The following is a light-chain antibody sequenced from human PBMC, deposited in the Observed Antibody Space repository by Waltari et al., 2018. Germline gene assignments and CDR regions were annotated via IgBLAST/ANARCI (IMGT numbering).Light chain of an antibody. J-gene: IGKJ1*01. CDR2: EAS. CDR3: QHYNRFSQT. V-gene: IGKV1-5*03. Sequence: DIQMTQSPSTLSAYVGDRVTITCRASQSIGYWLAWYQQKARKAPKLLISEASNLASGVPPRFSGSGAGTEFTLTISSLQPDDFATYYCQHYNRFSQTFGQGTKVAI. CDR1: QSIGYW.